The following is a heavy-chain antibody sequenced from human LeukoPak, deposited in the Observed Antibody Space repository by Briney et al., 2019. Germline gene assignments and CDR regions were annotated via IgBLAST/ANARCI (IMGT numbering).Heavy chain of an antibody. Sequence: PSQTLSLTCTVSGGSISSGGYYWSWIRQHPGKDLEWIVYIYYSGSTYYNPSLKSRVTISVDTSKNQFSLKLSSVTAADAAVYYCARVATFYDFSGSLGDYFDYWGQGTLVTVSS. J-gene: IGHJ4*02. CDR2: IYYSGST. CDR3: ARVATFYDFSGSLGDYFDY. D-gene: IGHD3-3*01. CDR1: GGSISSGGYY. V-gene: IGHV4-31*03.